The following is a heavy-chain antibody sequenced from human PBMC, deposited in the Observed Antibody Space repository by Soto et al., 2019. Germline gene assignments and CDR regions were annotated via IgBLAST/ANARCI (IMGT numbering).Heavy chain of an antibody. Sequence: QVQLVESGGGVFQPGRSLRLSCAASGFPFSSYGMHWVRQAPGKGLEWVAHISEDGSNKHYTDSVKGRFTISRANSKNMLYLQMSSLRAEDTAVYYCAGGQYYCDYCGQGTRVSVSS. V-gene: IGHV3-30*03. CDR2: ISEDGSNK. J-gene: IGHJ4*02. CDR1: GFPFSSYG. CDR3: AGGQYYCDY. D-gene: IGHD2-15*01.